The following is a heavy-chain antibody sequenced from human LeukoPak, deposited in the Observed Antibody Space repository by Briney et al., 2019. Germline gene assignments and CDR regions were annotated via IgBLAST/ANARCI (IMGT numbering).Heavy chain of an antibody. J-gene: IGHJ6*03. CDR1: GFYFSIYA. V-gene: IGHV3-21*01. CDR3: AREGDPPGFYYYHHLDV. D-gene: IGHD3-16*01. CDR2: ISSGSSFQ. Sequence: AGGSLRLSCAASGFYFSIYAIDWVRQAPGRGLVWVSSISSGSSFQNYADSVKGRFTISRDNAKNSVYLQMNRLRAEDTAVYFCAREGDPPGFYYYHHLDVWGKGTTVTVSS.